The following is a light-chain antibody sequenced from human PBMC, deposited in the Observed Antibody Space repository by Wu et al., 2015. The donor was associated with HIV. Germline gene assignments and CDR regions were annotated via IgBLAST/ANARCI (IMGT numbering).Light chain of an antibody. J-gene: IGKJ1*01. CDR2: KAS. CDR1: QNIYSW. V-gene: IGKV1-5*03. Sequence: DIQMTQSPPTLSASLGDRVTITCRASQNIYSWLAWYQQKPGKAPKVLISKASTLESGVPSRFSGSGSGTEYTLTISNLQPDDFATYYCQQYHIFWTFGQGTKVEMK. CDR3: QQYHIFWT.